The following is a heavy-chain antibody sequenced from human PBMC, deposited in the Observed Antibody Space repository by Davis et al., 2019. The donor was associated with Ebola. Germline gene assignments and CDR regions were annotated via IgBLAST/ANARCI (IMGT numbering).Heavy chain of an antibody. CDR2: INHSGST. J-gene: IGHJ6*02. Sequence: MPSETLSLTCAVYAWSSSGYYWSWIRQPPGKGLEWIGEINHSGSTNYNPSLKSRVTISVDTSKNQFSLKLSSVTAADTAVYYCARGRDSSSFYYGMDGWGQGTTVTVSS. CDR3: ARGRDSSSFYYGMDG. CDR1: AWSSSGYY. D-gene: IGHD6-6*01. V-gene: IGHV4-34*01.